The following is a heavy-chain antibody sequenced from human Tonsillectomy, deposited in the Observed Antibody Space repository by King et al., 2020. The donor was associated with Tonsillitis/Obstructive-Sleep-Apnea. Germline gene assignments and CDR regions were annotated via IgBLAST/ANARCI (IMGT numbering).Heavy chain of an antibody. CDR1: GYSFTSYW. D-gene: IGHD5-24*01. CDR2: IYPGDSDT. J-gene: IGHJ6*02. CDR3: ARQWLQFGVDYGMDV. Sequence: QLVQSGAEVKKPGESLKISCKGSGYSFTSYWIGWVRQMPGKGLEWMGIIYPGDSDTRYSPSFQGQVTISADKSISTAYLQWSSLKASDTAMYYCARQWLQFGVDYGMDVWGQGTTVTVSS. V-gene: IGHV5-51*01.